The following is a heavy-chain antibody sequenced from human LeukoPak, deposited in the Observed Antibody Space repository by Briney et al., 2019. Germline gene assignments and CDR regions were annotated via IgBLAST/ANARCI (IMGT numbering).Heavy chain of an antibody. CDR3: ARVGHFYYDGSGCIDY. CDR2: ISWDGGST. CDR1: GFTINDYA. J-gene: IGHJ4*02. V-gene: IGHV3-43D*03. D-gene: IGHD3-22*01. Sequence: PSGSLSLTCAASGFTINDYALHWVRQAPGKGLEWVSLISWDGGSTYYADSVKGRFTISRDNANNYLYLQMNSLRAEDTAVYYCARVGHFYYDGSGCIDYWGQGTLVTVSS.